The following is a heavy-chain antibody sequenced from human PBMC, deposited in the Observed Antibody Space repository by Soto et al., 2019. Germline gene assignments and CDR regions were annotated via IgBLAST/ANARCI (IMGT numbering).Heavy chain of an antibody. J-gene: IGHJ5*02. CDR2: ISAYNGNT. CDR1: GYTFTSYG. D-gene: IGHD1-1*01. V-gene: IGHV1-18*01. Sequence: QVQLVQSGAEVKKPGASVKVSCKASGYTFTSYGISWVRQASGQGLEWMAWISAYNGNTKYAQKLQGRVTMTTDTSTSTAYMELRSLGSDDTAVYYCARDEAYKWNDGGWFDPWGQGTLVTVSS. CDR3: ARDEAYKWNDGGWFDP.